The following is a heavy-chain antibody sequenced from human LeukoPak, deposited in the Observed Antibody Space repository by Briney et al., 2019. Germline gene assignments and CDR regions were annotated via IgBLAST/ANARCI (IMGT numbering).Heavy chain of an antibody. D-gene: IGHD1-14*01. CDR2: LYSDGNT. CDR3: ARGVEPLAANTLAY. V-gene: IGHV3-53*01. CDR1: GFTVITND. J-gene: IGHJ4*02. Sequence: GGSLRLSYAASGFTVITNDMTWVRQAPGKGLEWVSVLYSDGNTKYADSVQGRFTISRDNSKNTLYLEMNSLSPDDTAVYYCARGVEPLAANTLAYWGQGTLVTVSS.